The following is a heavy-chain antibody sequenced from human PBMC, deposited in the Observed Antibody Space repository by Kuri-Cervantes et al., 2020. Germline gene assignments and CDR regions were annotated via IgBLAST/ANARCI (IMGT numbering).Heavy chain of an antibody. Sequence: SETLSLTCTVSGGSISSSSYYWGWIRQPPGKGLEWIGSIYYSGSTYYNPSLKSRVTISVDTSKNQFSLKLSSVTAADTAVYYCARGDNYYYYGMDVWGQGTTVTDSS. V-gene: IGHV4-39*07. CDR1: GGSISSSSYY. J-gene: IGHJ6*02. CDR2: IYYSGST. D-gene: IGHD2-15*01. CDR3: ARGDNYYYYGMDV.